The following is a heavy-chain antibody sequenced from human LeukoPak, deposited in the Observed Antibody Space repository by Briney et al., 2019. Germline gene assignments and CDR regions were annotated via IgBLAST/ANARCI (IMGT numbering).Heavy chain of an antibody. V-gene: IGHV3-9*01. CDR1: GFTFDDYA. D-gene: IGHD6-13*01. Sequence: GRSLRLSCAASGFTFDDYAMHWVRQAPGKGLEWVSGFNWNSGSIGYADSVKGRFTISRDNAKNSLYLQMNSLRAEDTALYYCAXXSDSSSWYYFDHWGQGTLVTVSS. CDR3: AXXSDSSSWYYFDH. J-gene: IGHJ4*02. CDR2: FNWNSGSI.